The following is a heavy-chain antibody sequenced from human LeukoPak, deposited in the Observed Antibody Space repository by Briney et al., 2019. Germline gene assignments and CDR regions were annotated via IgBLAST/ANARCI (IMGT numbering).Heavy chain of an antibody. V-gene: IGHV4-34*01. CDR2: INHSGST. J-gene: IGHJ5*02. Sequence: SETLSLTCAVYGGSSSGYYWSWIRQPPGKGLEWIREINHSGSTNYNPSLKSRVTISVDTSKNQFSLKLSSVTAADTAVYYCARERAYYDILPRWFDPWGQGTLVTVSS. CDR3: ARERAYYDILPRWFDP. D-gene: IGHD3-9*01. CDR1: GGSSSGYY.